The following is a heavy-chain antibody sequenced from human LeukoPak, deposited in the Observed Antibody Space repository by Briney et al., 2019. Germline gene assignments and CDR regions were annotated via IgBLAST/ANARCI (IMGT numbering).Heavy chain of an antibody. V-gene: IGHV3-30*03. CDR2: ISYDGIIK. D-gene: IGHD2-2*01. CDR1: GFTFSNYG. CDR3: ATYSSSNGREFQY. J-gene: IGHJ1*01. Sequence: GGSLRLSCAASGFTFSNYGMHWVRQAPGKGLEWVALISYDGIIKYYADSVRGRFTISRDNSKNTLYLQMNSLRAEDTALFYCATYSSSNGREFQYWGQGTLVTVSS.